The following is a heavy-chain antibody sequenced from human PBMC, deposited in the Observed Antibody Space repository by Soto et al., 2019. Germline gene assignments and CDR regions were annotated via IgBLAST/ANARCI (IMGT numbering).Heavy chain of an antibody. D-gene: IGHD3-22*01. CDR2: IIPIFGTA. J-gene: IGHJ6*02. Sequence: SVKVSCKASGGTFSSYAISWVRQAPGQGLEWMGGIIPIFGTANYAQKFQGRVTITADESTSTAYMEVSRLRSEDTAVYYCVRGPFTMLVDNDYFYAMDVWGPGTTVTVSS. V-gene: IGHV1-69*13. CDR3: VRGPFTMLVDNDYFYAMDV. CDR1: GGTFSSYA.